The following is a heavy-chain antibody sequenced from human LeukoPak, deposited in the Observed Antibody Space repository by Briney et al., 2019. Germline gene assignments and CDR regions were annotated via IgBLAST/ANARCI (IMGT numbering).Heavy chain of an antibody. CDR2: FDPEDGET. J-gene: IGHJ6*02. Sequence: GASVKVSCKVSGYTLTELSMHWVRQVPGKGLGWMGGFDPEDGETIYAQKFQGRVTMTEETSTDTAYMELSSLRSEDTAVYYCATIIIERDYGMDVWGQGTTVTVSS. CDR3: ATIIIERDYGMDV. V-gene: IGHV1-24*01. CDR1: GYTLTELS. D-gene: IGHD2/OR15-2a*01.